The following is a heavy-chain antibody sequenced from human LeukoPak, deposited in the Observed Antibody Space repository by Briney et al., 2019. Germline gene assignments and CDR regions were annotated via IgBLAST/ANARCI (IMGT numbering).Heavy chain of an antibody. CDR2: IYYSGST. CDR1: GGSISSGDYY. D-gene: IGHD2-8*01. V-gene: IGHV4-30-4*01. J-gene: IGHJ6*02. Sequence: SETLSLTCTVSGGSISSGDYYWSWIRQPPGKGLEWIGYIYYSGSTYYNPSLKSRVTISADTSKNQFSLKLSSVTAADTAVYYCAREIVLMAYARSIYYGMDVWGQGTTVTVSS. CDR3: AREIVLMAYARSIYYGMDV.